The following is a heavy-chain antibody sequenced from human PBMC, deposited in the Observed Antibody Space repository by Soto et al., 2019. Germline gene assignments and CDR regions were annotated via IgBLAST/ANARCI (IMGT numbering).Heavy chain of an antibody. V-gene: IGHV4-30-4*01. CDR1: GDSMNNGDYF. CDR2: ISYSGST. J-gene: IGHJ4*02. D-gene: IGHD3-22*01. CDR3: ARDRAHFYESSGRLDL. Sequence: PSETLSLTCSVSGDSMNNGDYFWTWIRQTPGKGLQWIGYISYSGSTFYNPSLKTRLAMSVDTSKNQFSVRLRSVTAADPAVYYCARDRAHFYESSGRLDLWGQGMLVTVSS.